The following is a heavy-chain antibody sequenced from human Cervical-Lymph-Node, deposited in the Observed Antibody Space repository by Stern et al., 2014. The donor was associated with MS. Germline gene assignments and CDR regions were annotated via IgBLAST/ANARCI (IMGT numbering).Heavy chain of an antibody. CDR2: IHPNSGAT. V-gene: IGHV1-2*02. CDR1: GYSFTDYF. CDR3: ARDKGFTVSGVIVRTDALDI. D-gene: IGHD2-21*01. J-gene: IGHJ3*02. Sequence: DQLVESGAEVKKPGASVKVSCMSSGYSFTDYFIHWVRQAPGQGLEWMGWIHPNSGATNFAQMFQGRVTMTRETSISTVYMDLTRLTSDDTAVYYCARDKGFTVSGVIVRTDALDIWGQGTVVTVSS.